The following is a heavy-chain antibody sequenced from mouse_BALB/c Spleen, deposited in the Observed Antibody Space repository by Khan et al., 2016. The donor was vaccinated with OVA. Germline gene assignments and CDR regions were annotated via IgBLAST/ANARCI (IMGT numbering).Heavy chain of an antibody. D-gene: IGHD1-1*02. Sequence: VQLVESGAELVRPGASVKMSCKASGYTFTDYNINWVKQRPGQGLEWMGGIYPGSNNTYYDDKFKGKATITADTSSHTAYMQLSSLTSEDSAVYFCARDCCYGFAYWGQGTLVTVSA. V-gene: IGHV1-76*01. CDR2: IYPGSNNT. J-gene: IGHJ3*01. CDR1: GYTFTDYN. CDR3: ARDCCYGFAY.